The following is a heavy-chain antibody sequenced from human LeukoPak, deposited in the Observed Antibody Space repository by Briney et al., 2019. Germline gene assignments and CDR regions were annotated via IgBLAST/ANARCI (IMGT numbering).Heavy chain of an antibody. J-gene: IGHJ4*02. CDR1: GFTFSSYA. CDR3: AKGRAVAGREYFDY. V-gene: IGHV3-48*01. Sequence: GGSLRLSXAASGFTFSSYAMSWVRQAPGKGLEWVSYISTSGSPIYYADSVKGRFTISRDNAKNSLYLQLNSLRAEDTAVYYCAKGRAVAGREYFDYWGQGTLVTVSS. CDR2: ISTSGSPI. D-gene: IGHD6-19*01.